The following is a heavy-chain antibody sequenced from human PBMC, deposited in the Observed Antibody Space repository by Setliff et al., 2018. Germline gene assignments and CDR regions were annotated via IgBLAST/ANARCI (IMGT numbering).Heavy chain of an antibody. J-gene: IGHJ4*02. CDR1: GYTFTGYA. V-gene: IGHV1-69*10. Sequence: VKVSCKASGYTFTGYAMHWVRQAPGQGLEWMGGIIPILGIANYAQKFQGRVTITADKSTSTAYMELSSLRSEDTAVYYCARDRRDRYSSGWYPSHWGQGTLVTVSS. D-gene: IGHD6-19*01. CDR2: IIPILGIA. CDR3: ARDRRDRYSSGWYPSH.